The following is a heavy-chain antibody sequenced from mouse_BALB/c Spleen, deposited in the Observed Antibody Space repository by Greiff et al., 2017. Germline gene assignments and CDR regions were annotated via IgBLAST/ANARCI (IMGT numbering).Heavy chain of an antibody. D-gene: IGHD1-1*01. J-gene: IGHJ1*01. V-gene: IGHV1-7*01. CDR3: ARGDYGSSYYWYFDV. CDR2: INPSTGYT. Sequence: QVQLQQSGAELAKPGASVKMSCKASGYTFTSYWMHWVKQRPGQGLEWIGYINPSTGYTEYNQKFKDKATLTADKSSSTAYMQLSSLTSEDSAVYYCARGDYGSSYYWYFDVWGAGTTVTVSS. CDR1: GYTFTSYW.